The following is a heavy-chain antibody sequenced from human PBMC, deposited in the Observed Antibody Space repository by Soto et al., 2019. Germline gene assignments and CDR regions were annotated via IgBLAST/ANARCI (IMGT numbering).Heavy chain of an antibody. Sequence: SETLSLTCAVYGGSFSGYYWSWIRQPPGKGLEWIGEINHSGSTNYNPSLKSRVTISVDTSKNQFSLKLSSVTAADTAVYYCASGEYCSGGSCYSLDFDYWGQGTLVTVSS. CDR3: ASGEYCSGGSCYSLDFDY. D-gene: IGHD2-15*01. CDR1: GGSFSGYY. CDR2: INHSGST. V-gene: IGHV4-34*01. J-gene: IGHJ4*02.